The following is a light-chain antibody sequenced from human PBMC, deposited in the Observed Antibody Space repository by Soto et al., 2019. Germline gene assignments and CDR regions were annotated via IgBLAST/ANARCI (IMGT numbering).Light chain of an antibody. J-gene: IGKJ4*01. CDR3: QQSYSTFQT. Sequence: DIQMTQSPSSLSASVGDRVTITCRASQSISSYLNCYQQKPGKAPKLLIYAASSLQSGVPSRFSGSGSGTDFTLTISSLQPEDFATYYCQQSYSTFQTFGGGTKVEIK. CDR2: AAS. CDR1: QSISSY. V-gene: IGKV1-39*01.